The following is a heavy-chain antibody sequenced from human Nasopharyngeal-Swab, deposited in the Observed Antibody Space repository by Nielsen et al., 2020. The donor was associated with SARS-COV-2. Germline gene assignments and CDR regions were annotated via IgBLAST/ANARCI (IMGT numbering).Heavy chain of an antibody. CDR1: GFPFSVYA. J-gene: IGHJ2*01. V-gene: IGHV3-23*01. CDR2: ISGGDGTT. D-gene: IGHD6-19*01. CDR3: AKIAVAVRVYWHFDI. Sequence: GESLKISCAASGFPFSVYAMSWVRQAPGKGLEWFAAISGGDGTTYYADSVKDRFTISRDNSKNTLYLQMHSLTADDTAVYYCAKIAVAVRVYWHFDIWGRGTLVTVSS.